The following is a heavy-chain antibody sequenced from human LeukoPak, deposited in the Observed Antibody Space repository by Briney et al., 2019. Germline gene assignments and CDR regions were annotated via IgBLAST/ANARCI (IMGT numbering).Heavy chain of an antibody. Sequence: GGSLRISFAASGFPFYYYAMDWVRPAPGKGLGWVSGISWNSGSIGYADSVKGRFTISRDNAKNSLYLQMNSLRAEDMALYYCAKAYCSSTSCYPDYWGQGTLVTVSS. CDR1: GFPFYYYA. CDR2: ISWNSGSI. CDR3: AKAYCSSTSCYPDY. D-gene: IGHD2-2*01. J-gene: IGHJ4*02. V-gene: IGHV3-9*03.